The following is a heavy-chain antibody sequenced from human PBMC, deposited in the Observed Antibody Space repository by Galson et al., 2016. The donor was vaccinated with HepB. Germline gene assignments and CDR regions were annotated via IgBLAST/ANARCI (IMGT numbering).Heavy chain of an antibody. Sequence: SLRLSCAASGFSFSSHWMSWVRHAPGKGLEWVTSIKQDGSGKYFVDSVKGRFTISRDNAKNSLYLQMNSLRAEDTAVYYCARVKNVHYNSDWYGPGAFDIWGQGTMVTVSS. V-gene: IGHV3-7*04. D-gene: IGHD6-19*01. CDR2: IKQDGSGK. CDR1: GFSFSSHW. CDR3: ARVKNVHYNSDWYGPGAFDI. J-gene: IGHJ3*02.